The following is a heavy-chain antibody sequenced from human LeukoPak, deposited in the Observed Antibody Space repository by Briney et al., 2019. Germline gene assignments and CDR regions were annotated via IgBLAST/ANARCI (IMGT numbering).Heavy chain of an antibody. D-gene: IGHD3-9*01. J-gene: IGHJ4*02. CDR2: ISSSSSYI. Sequence: GGSLRLSCAASGFTFSSYSMNWVRQAPGKGLEWVSSISSSSSYIYYADSVKGRFTISRDNAKNSLYLQMNSLRAEDTAVYYCAREHADILTGYLDYWGQGTLVTVSS. V-gene: IGHV3-21*01. CDR3: AREHADILTGYLDY. CDR1: GFTFSSYS.